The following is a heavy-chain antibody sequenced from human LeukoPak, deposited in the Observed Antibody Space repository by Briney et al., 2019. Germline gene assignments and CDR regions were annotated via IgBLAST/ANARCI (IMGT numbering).Heavy chain of an antibody. CDR2: ISYNGGYI. CDR3: ARDPAGGAYDL. J-gene: IGHJ3*01. Sequence: GGSLRLSCTASGFSFRTYNLHWVRQAPGKGLEWVAVISYNGGYIHYEDSVKGRFTISRDDSKNTLSLQMSGLRAEDTALYYCARDPAGGAYDLWGHGTMVTVSS. V-gene: IGHV3-33*01. CDR1: GFSFRTYN.